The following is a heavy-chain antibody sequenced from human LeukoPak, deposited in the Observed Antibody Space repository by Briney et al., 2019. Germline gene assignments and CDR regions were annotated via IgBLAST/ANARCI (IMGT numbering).Heavy chain of an antibody. V-gene: IGHV3-11*01. J-gene: IGHJ3*02. CDR3: ARSGVATITDAFDI. D-gene: IGHD5-24*01. Sequence: GGSLRLSCAASGFTFSDYYMSWIRQAPGKGLEWVSYISSSGSTIYYADSVKGRFTICRDNAKNSLYLQMNSLRAEDTAVYYCARSGVATITDAFDIWGQGTMVTVSS. CDR2: ISSSGSTI. CDR1: GFTFSDYY.